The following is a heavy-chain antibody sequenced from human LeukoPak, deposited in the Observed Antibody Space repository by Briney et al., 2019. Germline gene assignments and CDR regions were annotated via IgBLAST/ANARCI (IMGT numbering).Heavy chain of an antibody. CDR3: AKVHDYGDYWYFDL. CDR2: IYSAGNT. CDR1: GFTVSSNY. D-gene: IGHD4-17*01. J-gene: IGHJ2*01. Sequence: GGSLRLSCAASGFTVSSNYMSWVRQAPGKGLEWVSIIYSAGNTYYADSVKGRFTISRDNSKNTLYLQMNSLRAEDTAVYYCAKVHDYGDYWYFDLWGRGTLVTVSS. V-gene: IGHV3-53*01.